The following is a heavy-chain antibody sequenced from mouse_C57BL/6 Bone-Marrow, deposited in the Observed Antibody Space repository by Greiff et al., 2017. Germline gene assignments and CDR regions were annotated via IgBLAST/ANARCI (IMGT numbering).Heavy chain of an antibody. CDR1: GYTFTSYW. CDR2: INPSNGGT. Sequence: QVQLKQPGTELVKPGASVKLSCEASGYTFTSYWMHWLKQRPGQGLEWIGNINPSNGGTTYNEKFKSKATLTVDKSSSTAYMQLSSLTSEDSAVYYCARSDYDYYFDYWGQGTTLTVSS. CDR3: ARSDYDYYFDY. V-gene: IGHV1-53*01. D-gene: IGHD2-4*01. J-gene: IGHJ2*01.